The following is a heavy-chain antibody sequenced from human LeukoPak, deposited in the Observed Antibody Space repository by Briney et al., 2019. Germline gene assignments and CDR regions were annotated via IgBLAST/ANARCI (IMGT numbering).Heavy chain of an antibody. CDR2: IYSGGST. V-gene: IGHV3-66*01. Sequence: GGSLRLSCAASGFTVSSNYMSWVRQAPGKGLEWVSVIYSGGSTYYADSVKGRFTISRDNSKNTLYLQMNSLRAEDTAVYYCARGEGAYGSGSYYVSVNWFDPWGQGTLVTVSS. J-gene: IGHJ5*02. D-gene: IGHD3-10*01. CDR3: ARGEGAYGSGSYYVSVNWFDP. CDR1: GFTVSSNY.